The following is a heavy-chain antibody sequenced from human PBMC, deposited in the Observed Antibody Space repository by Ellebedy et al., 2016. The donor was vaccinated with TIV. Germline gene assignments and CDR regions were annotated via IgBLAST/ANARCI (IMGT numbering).Heavy chain of an antibody. CDR3: ARETSPVVPAAQGAAFDI. D-gene: IGHD2-2*01. CDR1: GYTFTSYA. Sequence: ASVKVSCKASGYTFTSYAMNWVRQAPGQGLEWMGWINTNTGNPTYAQGFTGRFVFSLDTSVSTAYLQISSLKAEDTAVYYCARETSPVVPAAQGAAFDIWGQGTMVTVSS. V-gene: IGHV7-4-1*02. J-gene: IGHJ3*02. CDR2: INTNTGNP.